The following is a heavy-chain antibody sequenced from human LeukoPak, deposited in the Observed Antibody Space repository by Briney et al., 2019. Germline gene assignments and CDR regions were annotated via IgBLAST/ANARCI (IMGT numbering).Heavy chain of an antibody. J-gene: IGHJ6*02. CDR2: IWYDGSNK. V-gene: IGHV3-33*01. Sequence: GGSLRLSCAASGFTFSSYGMHWVRQAPGKGLEWVAVIWYDGSNKYYADSVKGRFTISRDNSKNTLYLQMNCLRAEDTAVYYCARGPERLYGYCGMDVWGQGTTITVSS. D-gene: IGHD2-8*01. CDR3: ARGPERLYGYCGMDV. CDR1: GFTFSSYG.